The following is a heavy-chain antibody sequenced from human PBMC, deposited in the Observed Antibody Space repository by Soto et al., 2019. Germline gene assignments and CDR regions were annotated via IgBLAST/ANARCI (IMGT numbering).Heavy chain of an antibody. CDR1: GFTFSNYN. D-gene: IGHD3-10*01. V-gene: IGHV3-21*01. CDR2: ISASSSYI. Sequence: EVQLVESGGGLVKPGGSLRLACAASGFTFSNYNMNWVRQAPGKGLEWVSSISASSSYIYYADSVKGRCNISRDNAKNTLFLQMNRLRAEDTAVYYCETGSGSYYMGDAFDIWGQGTMVTVSS. J-gene: IGHJ3*02. CDR3: ETGSGSYYMGDAFDI.